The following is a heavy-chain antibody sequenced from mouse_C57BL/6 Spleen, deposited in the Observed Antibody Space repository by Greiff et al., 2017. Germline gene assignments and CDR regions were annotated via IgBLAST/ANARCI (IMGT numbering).Heavy chain of an antibody. V-gene: IGHV5-17*01. CDR1: GFTFSDYG. CDR3: ARQGTGTFDY. D-gene: IGHD4-1*01. CDR2: ISSGSSTI. J-gene: IGHJ2*01. Sequence: EVQGVESGGGLVKPGGSLKLSCAASGFTFSDYGMHWVRQAPEKGLEWVAYISSGSSTIYYADTVKGRFTLSRDNAKNTLYLQMTSLRSEDTAMYYCARQGTGTFDYWGQGTPLTVSS.